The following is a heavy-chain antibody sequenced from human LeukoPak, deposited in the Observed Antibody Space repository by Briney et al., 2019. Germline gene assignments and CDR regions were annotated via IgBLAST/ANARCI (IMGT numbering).Heavy chain of an antibody. CDR2: INAGNGNT. CDR3: ARDEWFGEFSRYNWFDP. D-gene: IGHD3-10*01. J-gene: IGHJ5*02. V-gene: IGHV1-3*01. Sequence: ASVKVSCKASGYTFTRNVIHWVRQAPGQRLEWMGWINAGNGNTKYSQKFQGRVTITRDTSASTAYMELGSLRSEDTAVYYCARDEWFGEFSRYNWFDPWGQGTLVTVSS. CDR1: GYTFTRNV.